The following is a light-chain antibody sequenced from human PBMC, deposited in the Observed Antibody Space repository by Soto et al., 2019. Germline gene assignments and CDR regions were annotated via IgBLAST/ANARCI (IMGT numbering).Light chain of an antibody. V-gene: IGKV1-12*01. Sequence: DIQMPQSPSSVSSSVVYRFPITGLASQGISSRLAWYQQKPGKAPKLLIYTASSLQSGVPSRFSGSGSGTDFTLTISSLQTEDFATYYCQQANSFPITFGRGTKVDIK. CDR3: QQANSFPIT. CDR1: QGISSR. J-gene: IGKJ4*01. CDR2: TAS.